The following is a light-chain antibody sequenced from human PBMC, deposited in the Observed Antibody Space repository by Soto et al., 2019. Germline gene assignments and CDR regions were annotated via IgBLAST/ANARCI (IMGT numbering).Light chain of an antibody. Sequence: EIVLIQSKATLSLSPGERATLSCRASQSVSSYLAWYQQKPGQAPRLLIYGASSRATGIPDRFSGSGSGTDFTLTISRLEPEDCARYCSPQYGIPPPTFGQGANVDIK. CDR1: QSVSSY. V-gene: IGKV3-20*01. J-gene: IGKJ1*01. CDR2: GAS. CDR3: PQYGIPPPT.